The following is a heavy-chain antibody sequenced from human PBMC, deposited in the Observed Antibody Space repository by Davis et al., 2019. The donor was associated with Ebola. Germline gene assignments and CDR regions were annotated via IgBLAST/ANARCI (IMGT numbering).Heavy chain of an antibody. CDR1: EFTFSSYW. CDR2: INSDGRTT. V-gene: IGHV3-74*01. Sequence: GESLKISCAASEFTFSSYWMHWVRQAPGKGLVWVSRINSDGRTTAYADSVKGRFTISRDNAKNTLYLQMNSLRAEDTAVYYCANGITGTTHYYYGMDVWGQGTTVTVSS. D-gene: IGHD1-7*01. CDR3: ANGITGTTHYYYGMDV. J-gene: IGHJ6*02.